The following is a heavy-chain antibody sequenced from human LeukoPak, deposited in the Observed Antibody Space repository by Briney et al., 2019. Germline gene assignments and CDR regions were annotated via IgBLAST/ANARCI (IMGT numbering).Heavy chain of an antibody. Sequence: GRPLRLSCAASGFTFSNYGMHWVRQAPGKGLEWVSSIGGNSRSIFYADSVKGRYTTSRDNAKNSLYLQMNSLRAEDTAVYYCAREAGDGYYEAFDIWGQGTMVIVSS. CDR2: IGGNSRSI. CDR3: AREAGDGYYEAFDI. D-gene: IGHD5-24*01. CDR1: GFTFSNYG. V-gene: IGHV3-21*04. J-gene: IGHJ3*02.